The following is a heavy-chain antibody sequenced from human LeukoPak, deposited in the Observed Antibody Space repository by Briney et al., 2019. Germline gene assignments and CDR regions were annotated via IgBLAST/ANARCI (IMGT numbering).Heavy chain of an antibody. CDR2: IYYNGTT. Sequence: SETLSLTCTVSGGSISNYYWNWIRQSPGKGLEWIGYIYYNGTTNSNPSLKSRVTISVDTSKNQFSLQLRSVTAADTAVYYCAREDPQTTVPEGMDVWGQGTTVIVSS. CDR1: GGSISNYY. CDR3: AREDPQTTVPEGMDV. J-gene: IGHJ6*02. V-gene: IGHV4-59*01. D-gene: IGHD4-17*01.